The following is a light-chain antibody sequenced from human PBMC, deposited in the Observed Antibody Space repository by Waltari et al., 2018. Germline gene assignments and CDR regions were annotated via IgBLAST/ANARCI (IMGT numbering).Light chain of an antibody. CDR3: AAWDDSRNGHVV. Sequence: QSVLTQPPSASGAPGQRATISCSVRRSNTASITVTCYQQLPGPAPKRSIYKNERRPSGVPDRFSGSKSDKSASLTISWLQSEDEADYYCAAWDDSRNGHVVFGGGTKVTVL. CDR2: KNE. V-gene: IGLV1-44*01. CDR1: RSNTASIT. J-gene: IGLJ2*01.